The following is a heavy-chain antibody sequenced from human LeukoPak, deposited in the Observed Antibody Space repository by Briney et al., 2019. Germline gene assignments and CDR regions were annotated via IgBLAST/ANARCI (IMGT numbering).Heavy chain of an antibody. CDR1: GYTFTSYY. V-gene: IGHV1-46*01. CDR2: INPSGGST. Sequence: ASVKVSCKASGYTFTSYYMHWVRQAPGQGLEWMGIINPSGGSTSYAQKFQGRVTMTRDTSTSTVYMELSSLRSEDTAVYYCARGTGYYGSGSYPSDYWGQGTLVTVSS. CDR3: ARGTGYYGSGSYPSDY. J-gene: IGHJ4*02. D-gene: IGHD3-10*01.